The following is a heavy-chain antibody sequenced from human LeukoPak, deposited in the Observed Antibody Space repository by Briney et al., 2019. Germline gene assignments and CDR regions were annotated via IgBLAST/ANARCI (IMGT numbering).Heavy chain of an antibody. J-gene: IGHJ4*02. D-gene: IGHD3-16*01. CDR3: VKVTYDYVWGSYES. CDR1: GFSFRSYV. V-gene: IGHV3-23*01. Sequence: GGSLRLSCVGSGFSFRSYVMSWVRQAPEKGLEWVSALSGSGESTYYADSVKGRFTISRDNSKNTMYLQMNGLRVEDTAVYYCVKVTYDYVWGSYESWGQGTLVTVSS. CDR2: LSGSGEST.